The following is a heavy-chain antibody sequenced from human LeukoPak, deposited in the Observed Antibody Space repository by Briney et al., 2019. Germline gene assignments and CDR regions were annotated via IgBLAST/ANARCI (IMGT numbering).Heavy chain of an antibody. Sequence: GGSLRLSCAASGFTFSSYEMNWVRQAPGKGLEWVSYISSSGSTIYYADSVKGRFTISRDNSKNTLYLQMNSLRAEDTAVYYCAKRPRIVGASYYYYMDVWGKGTTVTISS. J-gene: IGHJ6*03. CDR1: GFTFSSYE. V-gene: IGHV3-48*03. CDR2: ISSSGSTI. D-gene: IGHD1-26*01. CDR3: AKRPRIVGASYYYYMDV.